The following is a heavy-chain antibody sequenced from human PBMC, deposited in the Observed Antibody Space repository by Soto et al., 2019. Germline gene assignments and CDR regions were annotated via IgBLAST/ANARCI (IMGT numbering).Heavy chain of an antibody. J-gene: IGHJ4*02. D-gene: IGHD4-17*01. Sequence: VQLVESGGGLVQPGGSLRLSCVASGFTFSNYTMNWVRQAPGKGLEWVSYISSSSSTIYYADSVKGRFTISRDNAKNSLYLQMNSLRDEDTAVYYCAREGGVYGGHFDYWGQGTLVTVSS. CDR3: AREGGVYGGHFDY. CDR2: ISSSSSTI. CDR1: GFTFSNYT. V-gene: IGHV3-48*02.